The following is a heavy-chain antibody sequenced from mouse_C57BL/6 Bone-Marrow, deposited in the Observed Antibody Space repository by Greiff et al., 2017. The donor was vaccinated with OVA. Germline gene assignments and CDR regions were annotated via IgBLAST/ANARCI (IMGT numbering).Heavy chain of an antibody. Sequence: QVQLKQPGAELVRPGSSVKLSCKASGYTFTSYWMHWVKQRPIQGLEWIGNIDPSDSETHYNQKFKDKATLTVDKSSSTAYMQLSSLTSEDSAVYYCARSRYYYSNYGYWGQGTTLTVSS. V-gene: IGHV1-52*01. J-gene: IGHJ2*01. CDR3: ARSRYYYSNYGY. CDR1: GYTFTSYW. CDR2: IDPSDSET. D-gene: IGHD2-5*01.